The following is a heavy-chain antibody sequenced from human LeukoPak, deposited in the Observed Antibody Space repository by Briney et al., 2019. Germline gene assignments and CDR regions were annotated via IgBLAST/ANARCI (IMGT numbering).Heavy chain of an antibody. CDR1: GFTFDDYA. V-gene: IGHV3-9*01. Sequence: GRSLRLSCAASGFTFDDYAMHWVRQAPGKGLEWVSGISWNSGSIGYADSVKGRFTISRDNAKNSLYLQMNSLRAEDTALYYCAKDRGSDTRYYYYGMDVWGQGTTVTVSS. CDR3: AKDRGSDTRYYYYGMDV. CDR2: ISWNSGSI. J-gene: IGHJ6*02. D-gene: IGHD3-16*01.